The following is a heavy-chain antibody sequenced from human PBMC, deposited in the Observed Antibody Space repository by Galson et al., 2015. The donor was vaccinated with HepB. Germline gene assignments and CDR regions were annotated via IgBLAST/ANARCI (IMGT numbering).Heavy chain of an antibody. CDR2: IYYSGST. V-gene: IGHV4-39*01. D-gene: IGHD3-10*01. CDR1: GGSISSSSYY. Sequence: ETLSLTCSVSGGSISSSSYYWGWIRQPPGKGLAWIGSIYYSGSTYYNPSLKSRVTISVDTSKNQFSLRLSSVTAADTAVYYCARLHGSVTYYSPSSYWYFDLWGRGTLVTVSS. CDR3: ARLHGSVTYYSPSSYWYFDL. J-gene: IGHJ2*01.